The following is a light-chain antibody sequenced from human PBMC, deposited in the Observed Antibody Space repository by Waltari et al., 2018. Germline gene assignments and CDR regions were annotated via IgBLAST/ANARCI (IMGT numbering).Light chain of an antibody. V-gene: IGLV2-8*01. Sequence: QSALTQPPSASGSPGQSVTISCTGTINDVGGYSYVSWYQQYPGKAPKSIIYEVSKRPSGVPDRFSGSKSANTASLTVSGLQAEDEADYYCSSYAGSNTWVFGSGTKVTVL. J-gene: IGLJ1*01. CDR3: SSYAGSNTWV. CDR2: EVS. CDR1: INDVGGYSY.